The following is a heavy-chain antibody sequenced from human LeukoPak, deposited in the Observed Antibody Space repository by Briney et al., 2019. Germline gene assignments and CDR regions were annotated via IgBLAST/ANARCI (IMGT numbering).Heavy chain of an antibody. D-gene: IGHD3-3*01. V-gene: IGHV4-39*01. J-gene: IGHJ3*02. Sequence: GSLRLSCAASGFTFSKYWMLWVRQAPGKGLEWIGSIYYSGSTYYNPSLKSRVTISVDTSKNQFSLKLSSVTAADTAVYYCARHETIFGGAFDIWGQGTMVTVSS. CDR2: IYYSGST. CDR1: GFTFSKYWM. CDR3: ARHETIFGGAFDI.